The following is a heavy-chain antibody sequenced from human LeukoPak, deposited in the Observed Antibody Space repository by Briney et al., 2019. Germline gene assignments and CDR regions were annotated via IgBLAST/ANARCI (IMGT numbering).Heavy chain of an antibody. J-gene: IGHJ4*02. CDR3: TTHTTTMGNFDY. V-gene: IGHV3-74*01. D-gene: IGHD4-23*01. CDR2: INSYGSST. Sequence: GGSRRLSCAASGFSFRSHWMHWVRQAPGKGLVWVSRINSYGSSTLYVDSVKGRFTISRDNAKNTLYLQMNSLRAEDTAVYYCTTHTTTMGNFDYWGQGTLVTVSS. CDR1: GFSFRSHW.